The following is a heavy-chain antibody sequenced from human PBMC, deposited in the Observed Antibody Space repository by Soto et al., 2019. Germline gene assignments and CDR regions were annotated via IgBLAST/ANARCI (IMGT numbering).Heavy chain of an antibody. CDR1: GYTFSYYN. V-gene: IGHV1-3*01. CDR2: IHADNGNA. Sequence: QVPIVQSWAEVKKPGASVKLSCKGSGYTFSYYNVHWVRQAPGQRLEWMGWIHADNGNAKYSQKFQGRVTITRDPSGNTAYMELSNLRSEDTAVYYCARELDYWYFDLWGRGTLVTVSS. J-gene: IGHJ2*01. D-gene: IGHD1-1*01. CDR3: ARELDYWYFDL.